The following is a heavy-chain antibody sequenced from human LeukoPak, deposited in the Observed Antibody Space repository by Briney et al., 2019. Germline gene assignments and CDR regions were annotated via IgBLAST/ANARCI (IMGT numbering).Heavy chain of an antibody. CDR1: GGSINSGSYS. Sequence: SETLSLTCTVSGGSINSGSYSWGWIRQPPGKGLEWIGSIYYSGSTYYNPSLKSRVTISVDTSKNQFSLKLSSVTAADTAVYYCARGLYGDRDYWGQGTLVTVSS. CDR3: ARGLYGDRDY. J-gene: IGHJ4*02. D-gene: IGHD4-17*01. CDR2: IYYSGST. V-gene: IGHV4-39*07.